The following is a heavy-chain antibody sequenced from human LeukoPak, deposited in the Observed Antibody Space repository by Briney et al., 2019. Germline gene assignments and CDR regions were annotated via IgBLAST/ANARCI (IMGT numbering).Heavy chain of an antibody. CDR2: INPDGTTT. D-gene: IGHD6-25*01. J-gene: IGHJ4*02. CDR1: GFTFSRYW. Sequence: PGGSLRLSCAASGFTFSRYWMHWVRQAPGKGLVWVSHINPDGTTTNYADSVKGRFTISRDNTKNTLYLQMNNLKAEDTAVYYCARDVSGRDDYCGQGTLVTVSS. V-gene: IGHV3-74*01. CDR3: ARDVSGRDDY.